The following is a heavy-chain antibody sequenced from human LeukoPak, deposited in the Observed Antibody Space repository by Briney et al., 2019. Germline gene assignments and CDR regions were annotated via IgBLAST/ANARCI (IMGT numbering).Heavy chain of an antibody. V-gene: IGHV3-23*01. J-gene: IGHJ4*02. CDR3: AKDLEEVVVITLDY. CDR2: ISGSGGTT. Sequence: GGSLRLSCAASGFTFSSYALNWVRQAPGKGLEWVSTISGSGGTTYYADSVKGRFTISRDNSKNTLYLQLNSLKAEDTAIYYCAKDLEEVVVITLDYWGQGTLVTVSS. D-gene: IGHD3-22*01. CDR1: GFTFSSYA.